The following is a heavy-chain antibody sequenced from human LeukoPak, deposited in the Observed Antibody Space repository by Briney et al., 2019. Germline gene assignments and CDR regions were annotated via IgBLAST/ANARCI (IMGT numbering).Heavy chain of an antibody. Sequence: GGSLRLSCAASGFTFSNAWMSWVRQAPGKGLEWVANIKQDGSEKYYVDSVKGRFTISRDNAKNSLYLQMNSLRAEDTAVYYCAREGLWFGESNFDYWGQGTLVTVSS. CDR3: AREGLWFGESNFDY. V-gene: IGHV3-7*01. CDR1: GFTFSNAW. D-gene: IGHD3-10*01. J-gene: IGHJ4*02. CDR2: IKQDGSEK.